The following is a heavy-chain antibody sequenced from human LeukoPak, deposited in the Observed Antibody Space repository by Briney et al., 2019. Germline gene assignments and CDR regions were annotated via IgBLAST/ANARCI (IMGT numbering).Heavy chain of an antibody. D-gene: IGHD6-6*01. CDR1: GGSFSGYY. V-gene: IGHV4-34*01. CDR3: ARVRYSSSSPYYYYYYMDV. J-gene: IGHJ6*03. Sequence: PSEILSLTCAVYGGSFSGYYWSWIRQPPGKGLEWSGEINHSGSTNYNPSLKSRVTISVDTSKNQFSLKLSSVTTADTAVYYCARVRYSSSSPYYYYYYMDVWGKGTTVTVSS. CDR2: INHSGST.